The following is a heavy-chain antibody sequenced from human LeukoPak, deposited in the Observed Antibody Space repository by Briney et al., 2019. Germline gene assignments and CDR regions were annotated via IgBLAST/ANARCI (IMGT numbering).Heavy chain of an antibody. D-gene: IGHD5/OR15-5a*01. V-gene: IGHV4-39*01. CDR3: ARQVSDYYYYYIDV. Sequence: SETLSLTCTVSGGSISSTNYYWDWIRQSPGKRPEWIGSIYYSETTYYNPSLESRVTISIDTSKNQFSLQLSSVTAADTALYFCARQVSDYYYYYIDVWGKGTTVTVSS. J-gene: IGHJ6*03. CDR2: IYYSETT. CDR1: GGSISSTNYY.